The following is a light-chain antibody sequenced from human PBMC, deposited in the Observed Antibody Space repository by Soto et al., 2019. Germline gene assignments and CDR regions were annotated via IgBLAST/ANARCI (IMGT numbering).Light chain of an antibody. V-gene: IGKV3-20*01. CDR3: QQYGGSPFT. CDR2: GAS. Sequence: EIVLTQSPGTLSLSPRERATLSCRASQSIFNNYLAWYQQKPGQAPRLLVYGASFRATGIPDRFSGSGSGTDFTLTISRLEPEDFAVYYCQQYGGSPFTFGQGTRLEIK. CDR1: QSIFNNY. J-gene: IGKJ2*01.